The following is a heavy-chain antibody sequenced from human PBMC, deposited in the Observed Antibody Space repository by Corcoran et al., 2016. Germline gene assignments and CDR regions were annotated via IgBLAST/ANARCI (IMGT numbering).Heavy chain of an antibody. D-gene: IGHD6-19*01. CDR1: GYTFTSYG. V-gene: IGHV1-18*01. CDR3: ARSIGSSSGWYNWFDP. Sequence: QVQLVQSGAEVKKPGASVTVSCKASGYTFTSYGISWVRQAPGQGLEWMGWISAYHGNTNYAQKLQVRVTMTTDTSTSTAYMELRSLRSDDTAGYYCARSIGSSSGWYNWFDPWGQGTLVTVSS. J-gene: IGHJ5*02. CDR2: ISAYHGNT.